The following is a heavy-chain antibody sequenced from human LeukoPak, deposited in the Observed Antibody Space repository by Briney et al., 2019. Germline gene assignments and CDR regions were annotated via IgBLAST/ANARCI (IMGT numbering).Heavy chain of an antibody. CDR2: IYYSGST. CDR1: GGSISSSSYY. D-gene: IGHD2-15*01. V-gene: IGHV4-39*01. Sequence: KASETLSLTCTVSGGSISSSSYYWGWIRQPPWKGLEWIGSIYYSGSTYYNPSLKSRVTISVDTSKNQFSLKLSSVTAADTAVYYCARPIDPVFGEGPDYWGQGTLVTVSS. CDR3: ARPIDPVFGEGPDY. J-gene: IGHJ4*02.